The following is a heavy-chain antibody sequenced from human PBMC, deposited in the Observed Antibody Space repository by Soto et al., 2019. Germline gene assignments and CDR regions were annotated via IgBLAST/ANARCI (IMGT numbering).Heavy chain of an antibody. J-gene: IGHJ4*02. V-gene: IGHV1-69*01. D-gene: IGHD2-21*02. CDR3: AGGPWCGGDCYPDY. Sequence: QVQLVQSGAEVKKPGSSVKVSCKASGGTFSSYAISWVRQAPGQGLEWMGGIIPIFGTANYAQKFQGRVTITADASTSAAYMEPSSLRSEDTAVYYCAGGPWCGGDCYPDYWGQGTLVTVSS. CDR1: GGTFSSYA. CDR2: IIPIFGTA.